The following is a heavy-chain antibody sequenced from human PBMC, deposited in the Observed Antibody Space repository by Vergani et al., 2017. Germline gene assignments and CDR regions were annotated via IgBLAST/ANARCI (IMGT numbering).Heavy chain of an antibody. CDR2: INPSGGST. CDR3: ARARYGSGSLDP. Sequence: QVQLVQSGAEVKKPGASVKVSCKASGYTFTSYYMHWVRKAPGQGLEWMGIINPSGGSTSYAQKLQGRVTMTTDTSTSTAYMELRSLRSDDTAVYYCARARYGSGSLDPWGQGTLVTVSS. J-gene: IGHJ5*02. CDR1: GYTFTSYY. V-gene: IGHV1-46*01. D-gene: IGHD3-10*01.